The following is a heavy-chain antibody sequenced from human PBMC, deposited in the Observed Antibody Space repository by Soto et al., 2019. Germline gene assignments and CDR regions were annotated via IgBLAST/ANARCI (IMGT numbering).Heavy chain of an antibody. J-gene: IGHJ4*02. Sequence: ASMKVSCKAFGYTCTAYYVHWGRHAPGQGLEWLGWINPNSGGTDSAQRFQGRVTMTSDTSTSTAYLELSRLRSDDTAVYYCATYRSSNSSYSGAYWGLGPLVTVSS. D-gene: IGHD2-2*01. CDR3: ATYRSSNSSYSGAY. CDR1: GYTCTAYY. V-gene: IGHV1-2*02. CDR2: INPNSGGT.